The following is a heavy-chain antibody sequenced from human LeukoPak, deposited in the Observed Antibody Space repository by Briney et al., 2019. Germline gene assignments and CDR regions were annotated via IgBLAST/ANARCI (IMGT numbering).Heavy chain of an antibody. J-gene: IGHJ4*02. Sequence: SETLSLTCAVYGGSFSGYYWSWIRQPPGKGLEWIGEVNHSGSTNYNPSLKSRVTISVDTSKNQFSLKLSSVTAADTAVYYCARGPPVHYFDYWGQGTLVTVSS. V-gene: IGHV4-34*01. CDR1: GGSFSGYY. D-gene: IGHD2-2*01. CDR3: ARGPPVHYFDY. CDR2: VNHSGST.